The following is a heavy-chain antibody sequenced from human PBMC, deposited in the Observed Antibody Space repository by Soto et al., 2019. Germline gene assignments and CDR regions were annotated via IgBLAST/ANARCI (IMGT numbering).Heavy chain of an antibody. V-gene: IGHV3-30*18. D-gene: IGHD5-18*01. Sequence: GSLRLSCAASGFTFSSYGMHWVRQAPGKGLEWVAVISYDGSNKYYADSVKGRFTISRDNSKNTLYLQMNSLRAEDTAVYYCAKDRGYSYGLLDYWGQGTLVTVSS. CDR2: ISYDGSNK. CDR3: AKDRGYSYGLLDY. CDR1: GFTFSSYG. J-gene: IGHJ4*02.